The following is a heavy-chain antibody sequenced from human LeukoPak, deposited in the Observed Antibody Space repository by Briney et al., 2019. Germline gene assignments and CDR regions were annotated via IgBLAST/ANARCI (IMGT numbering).Heavy chain of an antibody. V-gene: IGHV3-7*03. CDR2: IKQDGSEK. CDR3: ASDFGSGSFFAY. D-gene: IGHD3-10*01. J-gene: IGHJ4*02. CDR1: GFTFSTHW. Sequence: GGSLRLSCAASGFTFSTHWMSWVRQIPGKGLEWVANIKQDGSEKHYVDSVRGRFTISRDNVESSLYLQMNSLRAEDTAVYYCASDFGSGSFFAYWGQGTLVTVSS.